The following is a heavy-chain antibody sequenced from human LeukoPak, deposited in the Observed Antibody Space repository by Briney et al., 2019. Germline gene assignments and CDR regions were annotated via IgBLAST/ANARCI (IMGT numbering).Heavy chain of an antibody. CDR1: GFTVSSNY. D-gene: IGHD3-10*01. J-gene: IGHJ4*02. Sequence: PGGSLRLSCAASGFTVSSNYMSWVRQAPGKGLEWVSVIYSGGSTYYADSVKGRFTISRDNSKNTPYLQMNSLRAEDTAVYYCARDVRYYYGSGSYSGGFDYWGQGTLVTVSS. CDR2: IYSGGST. CDR3: ARDVRYYYGSGSYSGGFDY. V-gene: IGHV3-66*01.